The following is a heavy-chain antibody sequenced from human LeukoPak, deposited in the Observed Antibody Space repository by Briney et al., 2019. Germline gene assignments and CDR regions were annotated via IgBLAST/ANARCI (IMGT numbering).Heavy chain of an antibody. V-gene: IGHV4-38-2*02. J-gene: IGHJ3*02. CDR3: ARSSPEKGAFDI. CDR2: IYHSGST. CDR1: GYSISSGYY. Sequence: PSETLSLTCTVSGYSISSGYYWGWIRQPPGKGLEWIGSIYHSGSTYYNPSLKSRVTISVDTSKNQFSLKLSSVTAADTAVYYCARSSPEKGAFDIWGQGTMVTVSS.